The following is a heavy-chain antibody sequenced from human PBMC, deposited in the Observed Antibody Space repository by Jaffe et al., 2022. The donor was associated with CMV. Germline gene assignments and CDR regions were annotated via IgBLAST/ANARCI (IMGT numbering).Heavy chain of an antibody. V-gene: IGHV4-59*08. J-gene: IGHJ5*02. CDR2: MYYSGRT. CDR1: GGSITHYF. CDR3: ARGGRRYDFWSGYVDWFDP. Sequence: QVQLQESGPGLVKPSETLSLTCTVSGGSITHYFWSWIRQSPGKGLDWIGYMYYSGRTNYNPSLKSRVTMSVDRSKNQFSLKLKSVTAADTAVYYCARGGRRYDFWSGYVDWFDPWGQGTLVTVSS. D-gene: IGHD3-3*01.